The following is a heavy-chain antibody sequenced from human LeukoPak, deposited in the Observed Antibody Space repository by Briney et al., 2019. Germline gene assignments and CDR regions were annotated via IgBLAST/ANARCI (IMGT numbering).Heavy chain of an antibody. Sequence: PSETLSLTCTVSGYSISSGYYWGWIRQPPGKGLEWIGSIYHSGSTYYNPSLKSRVTISVDTSKNQFSLKLSSVTAADTAVYYCARVVWSGSYWFDPWGQGTLVTVSS. CDR2: IYHSGST. J-gene: IGHJ5*02. CDR3: ARVVWSGSYWFDP. D-gene: IGHD1-26*01. V-gene: IGHV4-38-2*02. CDR1: GYSISSGYY.